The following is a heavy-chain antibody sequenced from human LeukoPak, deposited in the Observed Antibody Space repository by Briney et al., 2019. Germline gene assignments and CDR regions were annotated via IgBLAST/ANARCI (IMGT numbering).Heavy chain of an antibody. CDR3: ARHQDGQRLHGHFHP. J-gene: IGHJ5*02. CDR2: VQYRGST. Sequence: PSETLSLTCTVSGDSISSCTYYWVWVRQPPGKGLEWLGIVQYRGSTFYHQPLKSRLTITVVKSKNLFSLKLSSGTATGTAVYYCARHQDGQRLHGHFHPWAQGTLVSVFS. V-gene: IGHV4-39*01. CDR1: GDSISSCTYY. D-gene: IGHD2/OR15-2a*01.